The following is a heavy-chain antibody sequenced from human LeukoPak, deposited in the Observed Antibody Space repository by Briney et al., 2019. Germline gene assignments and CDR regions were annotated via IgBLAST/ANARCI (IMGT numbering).Heavy chain of an antibody. Sequence: SVKVSCKASGGTFSSYAISWVRQAPGQGLEWMGRIIPILGIANYAQKFQGRVTITADKSTSTAYMELSSLRSEDTAVYYCARDAEVRGVIIRSGNFDYWGQGTLVTVSS. CDR3: ARDAEVRGVIIRSGNFDY. CDR2: IIPILGIA. J-gene: IGHJ4*02. CDR1: GGTFSSYA. V-gene: IGHV1-69*04. D-gene: IGHD3-10*01.